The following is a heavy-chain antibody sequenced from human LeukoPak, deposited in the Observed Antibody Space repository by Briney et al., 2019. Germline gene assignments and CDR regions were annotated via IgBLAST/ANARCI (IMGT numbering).Heavy chain of an antibody. CDR1: GFTFSSYS. CDR2: ISSSSSYI. J-gene: IGHJ4*02. D-gene: IGHD4-11*01. V-gene: IGHV3-21*01. Sequence: GGPLRLSCAASGFTFSSYSINWVRQAPVKGLVWVSSISSSSSYIYYADSVKGRFTISRDNAKNSLYLQMNSLRAEDTAVYYCAKDEDSNPPPFDYWGQGTLSPSPQ. CDR3: AKDEDSNPPPFDY.